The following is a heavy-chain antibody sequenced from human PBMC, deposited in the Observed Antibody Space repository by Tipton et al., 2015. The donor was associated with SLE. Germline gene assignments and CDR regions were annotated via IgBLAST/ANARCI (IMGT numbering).Heavy chain of an antibody. D-gene: IGHD1-26*01. CDR1: GGSFSDYY. CDR3: ARGLFPWELFY. CDR2: INHSGST. V-gene: IGHV4-34*01. Sequence: TLSLTCAVYGGSFSDYYWSWIRQPPGKGLEWIGEINHSGSTNYNPSLKSRVTMSVDTSKNQFSLKLSSVTAADTAVYYCARGLFPWELFYWGQGTLVTVSS. J-gene: IGHJ4*02.